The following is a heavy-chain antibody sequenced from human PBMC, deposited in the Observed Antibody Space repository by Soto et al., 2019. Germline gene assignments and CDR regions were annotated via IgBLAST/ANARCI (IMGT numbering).Heavy chain of an antibody. CDR2: ISGSGGST. D-gene: IGHD3-3*01. Sequence: SCKASGGTFSSYAMSWVRQAPGKGLEWVSAISGSGGSTYYADSVKGRFTISRDNSKNTLYLQMNSLRAEDTAVYYCAKDGDYDFWSGYYATSVQEPDYYYYGMDVWGQGTTVTVSS. V-gene: IGHV3-23*01. J-gene: IGHJ6*02. CDR1: GGTFSSYA. CDR3: AKDGDYDFWSGYYATSVQEPDYYYYGMDV.